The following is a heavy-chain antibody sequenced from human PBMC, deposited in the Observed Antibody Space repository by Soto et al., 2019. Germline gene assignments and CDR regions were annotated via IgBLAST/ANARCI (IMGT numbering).Heavy chain of an antibody. CDR1: GGSFSGYY. Sequence: SETLSLTCAVYGGSFSGYYGSWIRQPPGKGLEWIGEINHSGSTNYNPSLKSRVTISVDTSKNQFSLKLSSVTAADTAVYYCARGNRGVIIYYYYYGMDVWGQGTTVTVSS. J-gene: IGHJ6*02. CDR2: INHSGST. D-gene: IGHD3-10*01. CDR3: ARGNRGVIIYYYYYGMDV. V-gene: IGHV4-34*01.